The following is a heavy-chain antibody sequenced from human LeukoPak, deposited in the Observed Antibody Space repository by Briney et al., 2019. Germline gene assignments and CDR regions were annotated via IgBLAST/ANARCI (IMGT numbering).Heavy chain of an antibody. J-gene: IGHJ4*02. Sequence: PGGSLRLSCAASGFTFNNYVIHWVRQPPGKGLEWVAFFRYDGSHEYYADSVKGRFTFSRDHSKNTLLLQMNSLRTEDTAVYYCASRPTGFDWGPFDYWGQGTLVTVSS. CDR2: FRYDGSHE. V-gene: IGHV3-30*02. D-gene: IGHD5-12*01. CDR3: ASRPTGFDWGPFDY. CDR1: GFTFNNYV.